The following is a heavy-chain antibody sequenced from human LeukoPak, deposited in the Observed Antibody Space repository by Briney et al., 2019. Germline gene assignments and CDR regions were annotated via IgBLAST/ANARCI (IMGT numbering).Heavy chain of an antibody. CDR1: GGSISSSSYY. J-gene: IGHJ4*02. D-gene: IGHD1-7*01. V-gene: IGHV4-39*07. CDR2: IYYSGST. Sequence: SEALSLTCTVSGGSISSSSYYWGWIRQPPGKGLEWIGSIYYSGSTYYNPSLKSRVTISVDTSKNQFSLKLSSVTAADTAVYYCAVGELELPGYFDYWGQGTLVTVSS. CDR3: AVGELELPGYFDY.